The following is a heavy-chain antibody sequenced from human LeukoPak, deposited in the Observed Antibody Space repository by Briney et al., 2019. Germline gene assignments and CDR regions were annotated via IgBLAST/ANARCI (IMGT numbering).Heavy chain of an antibody. D-gene: IGHD5-12*01. CDR3: ASSSGYNFDFDY. J-gene: IGHJ4*02. CDR1: GFTFSSYA. CDR2: ISYDGSNK. Sequence: GGSLRLSCAASGFTFSSYAMHWVRQAPGKGLEWVAVISYDGSNKYYADSVKGRFTISRDNSKNTLYLQMNSLRAEDTAVYYCASSSGYNFDFDYWGQGTLVTVSS. V-gene: IGHV3-30*04.